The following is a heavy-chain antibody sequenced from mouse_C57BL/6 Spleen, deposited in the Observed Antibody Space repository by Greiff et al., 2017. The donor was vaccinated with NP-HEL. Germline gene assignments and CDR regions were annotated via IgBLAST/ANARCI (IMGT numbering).Heavy chain of an antibody. J-gene: IGHJ3*01. CDR2: ISSGSSTI. V-gene: IGHV5-17*01. D-gene: IGHD2-3*01. Sequence: EWVAYISSGSSTIYYADTVKGRFTISRDNAKNTLFLQMTSLRSEDTAMYYCAWRDDGYLWFAYWGQGTLVTVSA. CDR3: AWRDDGYLWFAY.